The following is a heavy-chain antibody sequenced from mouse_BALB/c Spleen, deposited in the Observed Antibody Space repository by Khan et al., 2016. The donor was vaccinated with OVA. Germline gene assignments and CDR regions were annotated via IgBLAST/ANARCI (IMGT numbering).Heavy chain of an antibody. D-gene: IGHD1-1*01. V-gene: IGHV1S132*01. CDR1: GYIFTSYW. CDR2: IYPGTDNT. J-gene: IGHJ2*01. Sequence: VQLQESGAELVRPGASVKLSCKTSGYIFTSYWIHWVKQRSGQGLEWIARIYPGTDNTYYNEKLRDKATLTADKSSSTAYIPLSSLNSADSAVYFCAREEALYYFAYVGQGSTLTVSS. CDR3: AREEALYYFAY.